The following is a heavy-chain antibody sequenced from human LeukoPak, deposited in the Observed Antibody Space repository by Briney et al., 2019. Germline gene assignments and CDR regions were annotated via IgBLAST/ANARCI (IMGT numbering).Heavy chain of an antibody. D-gene: IGHD5-12*01. J-gene: IGHJ4*02. V-gene: IGHV3-7*01. CDR3: VRDGGVSGYDLLDY. Sequence: GRSLRLSCAASGSTFSHYWMTSVRQAPGKGLEWVAHINQDGSEEHYMDSVKARFTISRDNAKNSLSLQMNSLRAEDTAVYYCVRDGGVSGYDLLDYWGQGTLVTVSS. CDR2: INQDGSEE. CDR1: GSTFSHYW.